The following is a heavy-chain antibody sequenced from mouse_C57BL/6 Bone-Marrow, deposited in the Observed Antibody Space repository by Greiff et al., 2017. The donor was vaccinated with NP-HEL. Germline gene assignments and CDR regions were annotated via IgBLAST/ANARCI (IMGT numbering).Heavy chain of an antibody. CDR2: IYYSGTI. Sequence: EVQLQESGPGLVKPSQTVFLTCTVTGISITTGNYRWSWIRQFPGNKLEWIGYIYYSGTITYNPSLTSRTTITRDTPKNQFFLEMNSLTAEDTATYYCARDSHYYGSSYVGWYFDVWGTGTTVTVSS. CDR1: GISITTGNYR. D-gene: IGHD1-1*01. CDR3: ARDSHYYGSSYVGWYFDV. J-gene: IGHJ1*03. V-gene: IGHV3-5*01.